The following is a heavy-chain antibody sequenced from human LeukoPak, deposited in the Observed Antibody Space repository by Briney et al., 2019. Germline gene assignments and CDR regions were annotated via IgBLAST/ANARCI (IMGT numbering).Heavy chain of an antibody. V-gene: IGHV4-59*08. D-gene: IGHD3-3*01. J-gene: IGHJ6*02. CDR3: ARNSYYDFWSGYYSYGMDV. CDR2: IYYSGST. CDR1: GGSISSYY. Sequence: PSETLSLTCTVSGGSISSYYWSWIRQPPGKGLEWIGYIYYSGSTNYNPSLKSRVTISVDTSKNQFSLKLSSVTAADTAVYYCARNSYYDFWSGYYSYGMDVWGQGTTVTVSS.